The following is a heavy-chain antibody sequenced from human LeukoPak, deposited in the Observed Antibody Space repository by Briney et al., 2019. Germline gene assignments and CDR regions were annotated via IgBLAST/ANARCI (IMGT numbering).Heavy chain of an antibody. CDR3: ARDVGRDGFNLRNWFDP. CDR2: ISYSGST. D-gene: IGHD5-24*01. Sequence: SETLSLTCTVSGGSINNGTYYCSWIRQHPGKGLEWIGYISYSGSTYYNPSLKSRLTISVDTSKNQFSLKLTSVTAADTAVYYCARDVGRDGFNLRNWFDPWGQGTLVSVSS. J-gene: IGHJ5*02. CDR1: GGSINNGTYY. V-gene: IGHV4-31*03.